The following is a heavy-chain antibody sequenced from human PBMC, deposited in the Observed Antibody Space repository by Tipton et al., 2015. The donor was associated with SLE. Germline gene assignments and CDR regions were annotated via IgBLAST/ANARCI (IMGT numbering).Heavy chain of an antibody. D-gene: IGHD3-3*01. Sequence: TLSLTCTVSGGSISSHYWSWIRQPPGKGLEWIGYIYYSGSTNYNPSLKSRVTISVDTSKNQFSLKLSSVTAADTAVYYCARVSRWDFWSGYHNWFDPWGQGTLVTVSS. CDR3: ARVSRWDFWSGYHNWFDP. V-gene: IGHV4-59*11. CDR1: GGSISSHY. CDR2: IYYSGST. J-gene: IGHJ5*02.